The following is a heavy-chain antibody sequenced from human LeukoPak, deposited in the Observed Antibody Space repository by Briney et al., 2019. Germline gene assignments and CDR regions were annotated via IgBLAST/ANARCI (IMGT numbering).Heavy chain of an antibody. Sequence: GGSLRLSCAASGFTFSTYTMNGVRQAPGKGLEWVSSISSSSNNINYADSVKGRFTISRDNAMNSVQLQMNSLRVEDTAVYYCARGYQRPDYWGQGTLITVSS. CDR3: ARGYQRPDY. J-gene: IGHJ4*02. CDR2: ISSSSNNI. V-gene: IGHV3-21*01. D-gene: IGHD2-2*01. CDR1: GFTFSTYT.